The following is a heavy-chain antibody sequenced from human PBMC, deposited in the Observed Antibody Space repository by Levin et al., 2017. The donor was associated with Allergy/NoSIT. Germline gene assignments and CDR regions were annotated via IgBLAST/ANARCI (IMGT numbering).Heavy chain of an antibody. CDR2: ISYDGNNK. CDR1: GFTFSRSA. J-gene: IGHJ4*02. CDR3: AKDGFCSGGSCYPNHFDY. V-gene: IGHV3-30*18. D-gene: IGHD2-15*01. Sequence: LSLTCAASGFTFSRSAMHWVRQAPGKGLEWVTLISYDGNNKYYVDSVKGRFTISRDNSKNTLYLQMNSLRAEDTAVYYCAKDGFCSGGSCYPNHFDYWGQGTLVTVSS.